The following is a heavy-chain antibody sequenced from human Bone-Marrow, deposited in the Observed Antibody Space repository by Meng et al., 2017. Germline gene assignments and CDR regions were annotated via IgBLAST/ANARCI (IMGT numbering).Heavy chain of an antibody. J-gene: IGHJ5*02. V-gene: IGHV4-59*01. Sequence: GSLRLSCTVSGGSISSYYWSWIRQPPGKGLEWIGYIYYSGSTNYNPSLKSRVTISVDTSKNQFSLKLSSVTAADTAVYYCAREFHHCYGSGSYYTNWFDPWGQGTLVTVSS. CDR1: GGSISSYY. CDR3: AREFHHCYGSGSYYTNWFDP. D-gene: IGHD3-10*01. CDR2: IYYSGST.